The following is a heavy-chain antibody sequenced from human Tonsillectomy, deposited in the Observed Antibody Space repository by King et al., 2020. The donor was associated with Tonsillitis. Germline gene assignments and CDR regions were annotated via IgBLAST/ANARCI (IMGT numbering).Heavy chain of an antibody. J-gene: IGHJ6*02. CDR3: ARGHKPRWGDETPSHYYYYDMDV. CDR2: INPDSGGT. D-gene: IGHD3-16*01. V-gene: IGHV1-2*04. CDR1: GYTFTDYY. Sequence: QLVQSGAEVKKPGASVKVSCKASGYTFTDYYMHWVRQAPGQGLEWMGWINPDSGGTNYAQKFQGWVTMTSDTSISTAYMELSRLRSDDTAVYYYARGHKPRWGDETPSHYYYYDMDVWGQGTTVTVSS.